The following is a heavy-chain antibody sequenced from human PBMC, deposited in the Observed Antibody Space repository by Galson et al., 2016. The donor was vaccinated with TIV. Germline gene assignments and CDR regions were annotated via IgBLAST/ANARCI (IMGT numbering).Heavy chain of an antibody. CDR1: GFSLSTSGVG. V-gene: IGHV2-5*02. CDR2: LYWDDDK. CDR3: AHFNSQAWESHSMCTGGEAAFDI. Sequence: PALVKPTQTLTLTCTFSGFSLSTSGVGVGWIRQPPGKALEWLALLYWDDDKRYSPSLKSRLTITKDTSKNHVVLTMTNMDPVDTATYYCAHFNSQAWESHSMCTGGEAAFDIWGQGTMVTGSS. D-gene: IGHD2-8*02. J-gene: IGHJ3*02.